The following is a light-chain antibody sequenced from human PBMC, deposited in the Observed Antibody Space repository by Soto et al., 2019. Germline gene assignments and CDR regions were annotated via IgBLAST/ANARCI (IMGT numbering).Light chain of an antibody. CDR3: QQSYSTPIT. V-gene: IGKV1-39*01. Sequence: DIQITQSPSSLSSSVRERFTITCGASQSISSYLNWYQQKPGKAPKLLIYAASSLQSGVPSRFSGSGSGTDFTLTISSLQPEDFATYYCQQSYSTPITFGQGTRLEI. CDR2: AAS. CDR1: QSISSY. J-gene: IGKJ5*01.